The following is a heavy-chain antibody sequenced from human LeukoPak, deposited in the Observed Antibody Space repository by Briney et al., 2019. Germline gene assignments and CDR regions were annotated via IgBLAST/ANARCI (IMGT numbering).Heavy chain of an antibody. CDR1: GYTLTELS. CDR3: ATDLGAIRRYYYGMDV. CDR2: FDPEDGET. V-gene: IGHV1-24*01. Sequence: ASVKVSCKVSGYTLTELSMHWVRQAPGKGLEWMGGFDPEDGETMYAQKFQGRVTMTEDTSTDTAYMELSSLRSEDTAVYYCATDLGAIRRYYYGMDVWGQGTTVTVSS. J-gene: IGHJ6*02. D-gene: IGHD3-22*01.